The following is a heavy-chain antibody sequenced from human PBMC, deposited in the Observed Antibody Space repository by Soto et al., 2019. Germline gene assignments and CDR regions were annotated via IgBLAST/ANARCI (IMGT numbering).Heavy chain of an antibody. CDR1: GFTFSSYS. V-gene: IGHV3-21*04. D-gene: IGHD3-16*01. J-gene: IGHJ4*02. CDR3: ARHGGTPDLYFDY. Sequence: AGGSLRLSCVASGFTFSSYSMSWVRQAPGEGLQWVSSITSSNTYINYGDSVKGRFAISRDNAKNSLYLQMSSLRAEDTVLYYCARHGGTPDLYFDYWGQGTPVTVSS. CDR2: ITSSNTYI.